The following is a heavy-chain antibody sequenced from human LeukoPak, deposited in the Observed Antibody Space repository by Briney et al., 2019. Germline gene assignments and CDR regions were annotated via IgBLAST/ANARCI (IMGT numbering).Heavy chain of an antibody. V-gene: IGHV4-59*01. CDR3: ARDPSGEVDY. CDR2: IFYSGST. CDR1: GGSISSYY. D-gene: IGHD7-27*01. Sequence: SETLSLTCTVSGGSISSYYWSWIRQPPGKGLEWIGYIFYSGSTNYNPSLKSRVTISVDTSKNQFSLKLSSVTAADTAVYYCARDPSGEVDYWGQGTLVTVSS. J-gene: IGHJ4*02.